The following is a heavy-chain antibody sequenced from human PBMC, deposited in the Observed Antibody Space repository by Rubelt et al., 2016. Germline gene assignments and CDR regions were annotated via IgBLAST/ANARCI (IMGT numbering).Heavy chain of an antibody. V-gene: IGHV4-59*08. Sequence: QVQLQESGPGLVKPSETLSLTCTVSGGSINNYYWSWIRQPPGKGLEWVGYIYYTGGTNYNPSLKSRVTISVDTSTNQLSRKLCSVTAAETGGYYCGRHLYGAGDFYYNYYMDVGGEGTTVTVSS. CDR3: GRHLYGAGDFYYNYYMDV. D-gene: IGHD3-10*01. CDR2: IYYTGGT. J-gene: IGHJ6*03. CDR1: GGSINNYY.